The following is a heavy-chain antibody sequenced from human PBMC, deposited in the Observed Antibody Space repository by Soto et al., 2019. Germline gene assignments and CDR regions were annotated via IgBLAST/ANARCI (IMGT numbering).Heavy chain of an antibody. J-gene: IGHJ6*02. CDR1: GFTFSSYG. V-gene: IGHV3-30*18. CDR3: AKAAGSGLYYYGMDV. D-gene: IGHD6-19*01. Sequence: PGGSLRLSCAASGFTFSSYGMHWVRQAPGKGLEWVAVISYDGSNKYYADSVKGRFTISRDNSKNTLYLQMNSLRAEDTAVYYCAKAAGSGLYYYGMDVWGQGTTVTVSS. CDR2: ISYDGSNK.